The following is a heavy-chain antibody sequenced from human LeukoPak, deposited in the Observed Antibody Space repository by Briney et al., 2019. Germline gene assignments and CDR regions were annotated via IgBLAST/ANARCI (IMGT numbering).Heavy chain of an antibody. CDR1: GFTFGDYA. V-gene: IGHV3-49*03. CDR3: QWLRFFTTLDY. CDR2: IRSKAYGGTT. J-gene: IGHJ4*02. D-gene: IGHD5-12*01. Sequence: GGSLRLSCTASGFTFGDYAMSWFRQAPGKGLEWVGFIRSKAYGGTTEYAASVKGRFTISRDDSKSIAYLQMNSLKTEDTAVYYCQWLRFFTTLDYWGQGTLVTVFS.